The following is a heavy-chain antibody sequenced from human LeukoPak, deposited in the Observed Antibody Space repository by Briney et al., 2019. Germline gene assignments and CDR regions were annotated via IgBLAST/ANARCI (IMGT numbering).Heavy chain of an antibody. D-gene: IGHD2-15*01. Sequence: ASVKVSCKASGYTFTAYYMHWVRQATGQGLEWMGWMNPNSGNTGYAQKFQGRVTITRNTSISTAYMELSSLRSEDTAVYYCARRPCGSCYSFGPWGQGTLVTVSS. J-gene: IGHJ5*02. V-gene: IGHV1-8*03. CDR1: GYTFTAYY. CDR3: ARRPCGSCYSFGP. CDR2: MNPNSGNT.